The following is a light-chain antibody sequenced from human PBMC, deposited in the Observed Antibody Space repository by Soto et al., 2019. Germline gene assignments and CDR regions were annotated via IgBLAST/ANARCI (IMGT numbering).Light chain of an antibody. CDR1: QSISTF. CDR3: QQSYTTPRT. CDR2: AAS. J-gene: IGKJ1*01. Sequence: DIQMTQSPSSLSASVGDRVSVTCRASQSISTFLNWYQQRPGEAPKLLIYAASSLQSGVPSRFSGSGSGADFTLTIGSLQPKDFATYYCQQSYTTPRTFGQGTKV. V-gene: IGKV1-39*01.